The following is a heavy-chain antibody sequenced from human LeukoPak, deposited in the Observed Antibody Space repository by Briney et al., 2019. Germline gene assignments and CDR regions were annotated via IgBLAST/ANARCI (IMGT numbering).Heavy chain of an antibody. CDR3: ARVLGPYGGALGAFDI. V-gene: IGHV1-69*06. J-gene: IGHJ3*02. CDR2: IIPIFGTA. CDR1: GYTFTGYY. Sequence: ASVKLSCKASGYTFTGYYMHWVRQAPGQGLEWMGGIIPIFGTANYAQKFQGRVTITADKSTSTAYMELSSLRSEDTAVYYCARVLGPYGGALGAFDIWGQGTMVTVSS. D-gene: IGHD3-10*01.